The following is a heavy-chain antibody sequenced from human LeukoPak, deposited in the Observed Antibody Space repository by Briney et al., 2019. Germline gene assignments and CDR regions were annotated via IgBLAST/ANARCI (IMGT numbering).Heavy chain of an antibody. CDR1: GFTFDRYT. Sequence: PGGSLRLSCATSGFTFDRYTIHWVRQAPGKGLEWVSLAGWAGGTTYYSDSVRGRFTISRDSGKNSVYLQMNSLTTDDTAFYFCAKELDTMFFDYRGQGALVAVSS. V-gene: IGHV3-43*01. J-gene: IGHJ4*02. CDR3: AKELDTMFFDY. D-gene: IGHD3-10*02. CDR2: AGWAGGTT.